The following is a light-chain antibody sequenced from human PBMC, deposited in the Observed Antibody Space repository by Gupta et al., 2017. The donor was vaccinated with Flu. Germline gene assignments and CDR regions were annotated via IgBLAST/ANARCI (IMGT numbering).Light chain of an antibody. J-gene: IGKJ1*01. CDR3: QQYNSYSA. CDR2: EAS. Sequence: SPSTLSASVGDRVTITCRASQSISSWLAWYQQKPGKAPKVLIYEASILESGVPSRFSGSGSGTEFTLTISSLQPNDFATYYCQQYNSYSAFGQGTKVEIK. CDR1: QSISSW. V-gene: IGKV1-5*03.